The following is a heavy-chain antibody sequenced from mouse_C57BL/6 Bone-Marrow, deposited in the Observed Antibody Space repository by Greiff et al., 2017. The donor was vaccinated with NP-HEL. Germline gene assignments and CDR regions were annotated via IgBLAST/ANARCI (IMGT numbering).Heavy chain of an antibody. J-gene: IGHJ4*01. Sequence: VQLQQSGAELVRPGTSVKVSCKASGYAFTNYLIEWVKQRPGQGLEWIGVINPGSGGTNYNEKFKGKATLTADKSSSTAYMQLSSLTSEDSAVYFCARAGSSLYYYAMDYWGQGTSVTVSS. CDR1: GYAFTNYL. CDR2: INPGSGGT. V-gene: IGHV1-54*01. D-gene: IGHD1-1*01. CDR3: ARAGSSLYYYAMDY.